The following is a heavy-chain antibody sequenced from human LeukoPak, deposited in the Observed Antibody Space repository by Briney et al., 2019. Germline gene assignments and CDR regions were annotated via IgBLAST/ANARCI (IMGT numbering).Heavy chain of an antibody. CDR3: ARIFRGYSSGYFDY. V-gene: IGHV3-53*01. CDR1: GFTVSSNY. J-gene: IGHJ4*02. CDR2: IYSGGST. D-gene: IGHD2-8*02. Sequence: GGSLRLSCAASGFTVSSNYMSWVRQAPGKGLEWVSVIYSGGSTYYADPVKGRFTISRDNSKNTLYLQMNSLRAEDTALYYCARIFRGYSSGYFDYWGQGTLVTVSS.